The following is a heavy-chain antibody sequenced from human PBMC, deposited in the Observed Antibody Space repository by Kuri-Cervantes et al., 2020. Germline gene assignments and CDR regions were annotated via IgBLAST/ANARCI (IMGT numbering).Heavy chain of an antibody. CDR3: ARGYSSSWLTGFFDY. CDR2: ISSSSGTM. V-gene: IGHV3-48*01. D-gene: IGHD6-13*01. J-gene: IGHJ4*02. CDR1: GFTFSSFS. Sequence: GGSLRLSCAASGFTFSSFSMNWVRQAPGKGLEWVSYISSSSGTMYYADSVKGRVTISRDNAKNSLYLQMNSLRAEDTAVYYCARGYSSSWLTGFFDYWGPGTLVTVSS.